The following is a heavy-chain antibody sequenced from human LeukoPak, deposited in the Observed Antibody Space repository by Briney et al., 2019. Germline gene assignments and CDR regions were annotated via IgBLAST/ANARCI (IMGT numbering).Heavy chain of an antibody. CDR3: ARVPGGEVYHFDN. CDR1: GYTFTSYD. V-gene: IGHV1-2*02. D-gene: IGHD2-8*01. Sequence: GASVKVSCKASGYTFTSYDINWVRQATGQGLEWMGWINCYSGGTKYAQKFQGRVAMTRDTSISTAYMELSRLRSDDTAVYYCARVPGGEVYHFDNWGQGTLVTVSS. CDR2: INCYSGGT. J-gene: IGHJ4*02.